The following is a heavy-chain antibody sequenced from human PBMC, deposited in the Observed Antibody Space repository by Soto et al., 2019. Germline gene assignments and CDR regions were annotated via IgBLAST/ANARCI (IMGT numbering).Heavy chain of an antibody. D-gene: IGHD3-3*01. Sequence: GASVKVSCKASGYTFTSYDINWVRQATGQGLEWMGWMNPNSGNTGYAQKLKGRVTMTRNTSISTAYMELSSLRSEDTAVFYCAIGVRRITIFGVVIKVLDAFDIWGQGTMVTVSS. CDR3: AIGVRRITIFGVVIKVLDAFDI. CDR1: GYTFTSYD. J-gene: IGHJ3*02. V-gene: IGHV1-8*01. CDR2: MNPNSGNT.